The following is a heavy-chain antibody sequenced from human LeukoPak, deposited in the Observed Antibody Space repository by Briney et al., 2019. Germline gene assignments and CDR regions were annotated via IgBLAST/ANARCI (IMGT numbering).Heavy chain of an antibody. V-gene: IGHV2-70*04. D-gene: IGHD2-15*01. CDR3: ARSGPDALYCSGGSCSSIAFDI. J-gene: IGHJ3*02. CDR1: GFSLSTRGMR. Sequence: SGPALVNPTQTLTLTCTFSGFSLSTRGMRVSCIRQPPGKALVWIARIDWGGDEFYSTSLKTRITISKDTSKNQVVLTMTNMDPVDTATYYCARSGPDALYCSGGSCSSIAFDIWGQGTMVTVSS. CDR2: IDWGGDE.